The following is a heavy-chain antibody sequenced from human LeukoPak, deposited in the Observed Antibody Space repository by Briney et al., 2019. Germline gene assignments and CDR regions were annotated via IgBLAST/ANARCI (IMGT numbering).Heavy chain of an antibody. CDR2: INPSGGST. Sequence: ASVKVSCKASGYTFTSYYMHWVRQAPGQGLEWMGIINPSGGSTSYAQKFQGRVTMTRDTSTSTVYMELSSLRSEDTAVYYCARDMGVVPAAMRYLDYWGQGTLVTVSS. CDR1: GYTFTSYY. CDR3: ARDMGVVPAAMRYLDY. V-gene: IGHV1-46*01. J-gene: IGHJ4*02. D-gene: IGHD2-2*01.